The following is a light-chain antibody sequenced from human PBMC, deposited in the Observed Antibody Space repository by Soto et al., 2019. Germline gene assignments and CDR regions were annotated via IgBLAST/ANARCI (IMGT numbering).Light chain of an antibody. J-gene: IGKJ4*02. CDR2: GAS. V-gene: IGKV3-15*01. CDR3: QQYDNWPWT. CDR1: QTISGT. Sequence: EIVMTQPPATLSVSPGGRATLSCRASQTISGTLAWYQQKPGQAPRLLIHGASTRAPGFPARFSGSGSGTDFTLTISSLQSEDFAVYYCQQYDNWPWTFGGGTKVDIK.